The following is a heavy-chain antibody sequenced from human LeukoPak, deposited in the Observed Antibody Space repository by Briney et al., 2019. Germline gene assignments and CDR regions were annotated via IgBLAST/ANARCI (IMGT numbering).Heavy chain of an antibody. J-gene: IGHJ4*02. V-gene: IGHV5-51*01. CDR1: GYSFINYW. CDR3: ASSTCSGGSCYSRVDY. CDR2: IYPGDSDT. D-gene: IGHD2-15*01. Sequence: GESLKISCKGSGYSFINYWIGWVRQMPGKGLEWMGIIYPGDSDTRYSPSFQGQVTISADKSISTAYLQWSSLKASDTAMYYCASSTCSGGSCYSRVDYWGQGTLVTVSS.